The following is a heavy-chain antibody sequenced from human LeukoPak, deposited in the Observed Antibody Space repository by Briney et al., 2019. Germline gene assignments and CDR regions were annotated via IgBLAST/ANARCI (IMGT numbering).Heavy chain of an antibody. D-gene: IGHD1-1*01. V-gene: IGHV3-48*02. J-gene: IGHJ4*02. CDR2: ISSDRTTI. Sequence: GGPLRLSCAASGFTFSSYTMSWVRQAPGKGLEWVSSISSDRTTIDYADSVKGRFTIPRDNDQNPLYLQRNSLRDEDTAVYDWAGQKGTDYGGQEILVSVS. CDR3: AGQKGTDY. CDR1: GFTFSSYT.